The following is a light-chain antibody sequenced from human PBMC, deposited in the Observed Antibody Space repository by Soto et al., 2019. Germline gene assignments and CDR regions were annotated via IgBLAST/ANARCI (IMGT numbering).Light chain of an antibody. V-gene: IGLV2-14*03. CDR1: SSNIGGYNF. Sequence: QSALTQPPSVSGSPGQSITISCTGTSSNIGGYNFVPWYQQHPGKAPKVMIYGVSNRPSGVPNRFSGSKSGNSASLTISGLQTEDEADYYCRSYDSSHTQVFGGGTKVTVL. J-gene: IGLJ2*01. CDR2: GVS. CDR3: RSYDSSHTQV.